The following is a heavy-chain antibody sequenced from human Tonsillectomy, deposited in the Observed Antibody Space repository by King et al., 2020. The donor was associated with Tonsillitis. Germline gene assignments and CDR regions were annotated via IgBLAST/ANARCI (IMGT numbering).Heavy chain of an antibody. CDR1: GFTFTYYG. D-gene: IGHD2-2*01. CDR2: ISYDGSMK. J-gene: IGHJ5*02. CDR3: AKDQVNLVA. Sequence: VQLVESGGGVVQPGRSLRLSCAASGFTFTYYGMHWVRQAPGKGLEWVAVISYDGSMKYYADSVKGRFTISRDNSKNTLYLQMNSLRAEDSAVYYCAKDQVNLVAWGQGTLVSVSS. V-gene: IGHV3-30*18.